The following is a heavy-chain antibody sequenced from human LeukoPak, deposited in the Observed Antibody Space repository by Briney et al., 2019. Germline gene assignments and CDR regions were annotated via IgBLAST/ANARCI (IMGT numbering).Heavy chain of an antibody. CDR1: GGSFGGYY. CDR3: TRGRGVVTAIGIIDY. D-gene: IGHD2-21*02. V-gene: IGHV4-34*01. J-gene: IGHJ4*02. Sequence: PSETLSLTCAVYGGSFGGYYWSWIRQPPGKGLEWIGEINHSGSANYNPSLKSRVTISVDTSKNQFSLKQSSVTAADTAVYYCTRGRGVVTAIGIIDYWGQGTLATVSS. CDR2: INHSGSA.